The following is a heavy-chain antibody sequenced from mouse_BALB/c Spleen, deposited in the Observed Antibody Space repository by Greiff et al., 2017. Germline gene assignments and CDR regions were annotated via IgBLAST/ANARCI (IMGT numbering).Heavy chain of an antibody. Sequence: DVQLQESGPGLVKPSQSLSLTCTVTGYSITSDYAWNWIRQFPGNKLEWMGYISYSGSTSYNPSLKSRISITRDTSKNQFFLQLNSVTTEDTATYYCARSGYGSSLYWYFDVWGAGTTVTVSS. V-gene: IGHV3-2*02. CDR3: ARSGYGSSLYWYFDV. J-gene: IGHJ1*01. D-gene: IGHD1-1*01. CDR2: ISYSGST. CDR1: GYSITSDYA.